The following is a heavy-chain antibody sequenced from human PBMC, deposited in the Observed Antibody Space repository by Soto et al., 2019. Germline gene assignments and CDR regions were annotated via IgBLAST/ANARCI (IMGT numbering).Heavy chain of an antibody. Sequence: ASVKVSCKXSGYTFTGYYMHWVRQAPGQGLEWMGWINPNSGGTNYAQKFQGRVTMTRDTSISTAYMELSRLRSDDTAVYYCARDPTYDFWSSYSDYWGQGTLVTVSS. V-gene: IGHV1-2*02. J-gene: IGHJ4*02. CDR3: ARDPTYDFWSSYSDY. CDR1: GYTFTGYY. D-gene: IGHD3-3*01. CDR2: INPNSGGT.